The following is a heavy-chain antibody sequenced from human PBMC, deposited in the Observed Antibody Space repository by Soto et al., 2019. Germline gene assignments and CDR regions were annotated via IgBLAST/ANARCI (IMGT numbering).Heavy chain of an antibody. CDR2: ISGSGGST. Sequence: GGSLRLSCAASGFTFSTYVMSWVRQAPGKGLEWVSAISGSGGSTYYADSVKGRFTMSRDNSKNTLYLQMNRLRAEDTAVYYCASMVRGVISGKHFDYWGQGTRVSVSS. V-gene: IGHV3-23*01. J-gene: IGHJ4*02. CDR3: ASMVRGVISGKHFDY. CDR1: GFTFSTYV. D-gene: IGHD3-10*01.